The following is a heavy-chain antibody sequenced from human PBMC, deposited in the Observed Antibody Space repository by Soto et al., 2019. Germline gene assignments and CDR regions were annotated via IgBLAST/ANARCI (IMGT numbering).Heavy chain of an antibody. Sequence: GGSLRLSCAASGFTFSSYSMNWVRQAPGKGLEWVSSISSSSSYIYYADSVKGRFTISRDNAKNSLYLQMNSLRAEDTAVYYCATDVAITMVRGVNFDYWGQGTLVTVYS. D-gene: IGHD3-10*01. J-gene: IGHJ4*02. V-gene: IGHV3-21*01. CDR3: ATDVAITMVRGVNFDY. CDR2: ISSSSSYI. CDR1: GFTFSSYS.